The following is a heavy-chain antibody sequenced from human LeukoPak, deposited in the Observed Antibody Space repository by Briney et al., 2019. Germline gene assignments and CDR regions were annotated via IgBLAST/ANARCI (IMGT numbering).Heavy chain of an antibody. J-gene: IGHJ4*02. D-gene: IGHD2/OR15-2a*01. CDR2: INHSGST. CDR3: ARGFPSVISFVGY. CDR1: GGSFSGYY. V-gene: IGHV4-34*01. Sequence: PSETLSLTCAVYGGSFSGYYWSWIRQPPGKGLEWIGEINHSGSTNYNPPLKSRVTISVDTSKNQFSLKLNSVTAADTAVYYCARGFPSVISFVGYWGQGTLVTVSS.